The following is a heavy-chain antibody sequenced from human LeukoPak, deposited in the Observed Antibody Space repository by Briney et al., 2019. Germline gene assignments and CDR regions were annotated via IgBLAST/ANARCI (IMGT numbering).Heavy chain of an antibody. CDR1: GFTFSSYW. D-gene: IGHD3-22*01. CDR2: IKQDGSEK. CDR3: ARINTMIVPLWFGM. J-gene: IGHJ4*02. Sequence: PGGSLRLSCAASGFTFSSYWMSWVRQAPGKGLEWVANIKQDGSEKYYVDSVKGRFTISRDNAKNSLYLQMNSLRAEDTAVYYCARINTMIVPLWFGMWGQGTLVTVSS. V-gene: IGHV3-7*01.